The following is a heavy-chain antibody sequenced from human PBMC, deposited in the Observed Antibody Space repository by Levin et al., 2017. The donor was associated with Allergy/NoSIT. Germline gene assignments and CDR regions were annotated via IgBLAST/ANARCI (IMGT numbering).Heavy chain of an antibody. J-gene: IGHJ1*01. V-gene: IGHV1-2*02. CDR1: GYVFTDYH. D-gene: IGHD3-9*01. Sequence: ASVKVSCKASGYVFTDYHIHWVRQAPGQGLEWMGWINPNSGGTKYAQKFQGRVTMTRDTSISTVYMEMSRLRYDDTAVYYCARDIEDFLTGYFWGQGASVAVSS. CDR2: INPNSGGT. CDR3: ARDIEDFLTGYF.